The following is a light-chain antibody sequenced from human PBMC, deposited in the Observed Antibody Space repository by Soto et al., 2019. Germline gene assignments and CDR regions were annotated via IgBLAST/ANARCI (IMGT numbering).Light chain of an antibody. CDR3: HQYGSSIFS. J-gene: IGKJ3*01. V-gene: IGKV3-20*01. CDR2: GAS. Sequence: EIVLTQSPGTLSLSPGEIATLSCRASQSVSSSYLAWYQQKPGQAPRLLIYGASGRATGIPDRFSGSGSGTDFTLTISRLEPEDFAVYYCHQYGSSIFSFGPGTKVDIK. CDR1: QSVSSSY.